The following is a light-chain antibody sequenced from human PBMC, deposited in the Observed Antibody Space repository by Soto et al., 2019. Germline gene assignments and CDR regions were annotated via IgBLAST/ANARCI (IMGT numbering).Light chain of an antibody. CDR1: QSVSNN. Sequence: EIVMTQSPATLSVSPGETATLSCRASQSVSNNVAWNQQKPGQAPRLLILGASTRATGIPARFSGSGSGTEFTLSISSLQSEDFAVYYCKQYKEWPPFTFGQGTRLEN. CDR3: KQYKEWPPFT. V-gene: IGKV3-15*01. J-gene: IGKJ5*01. CDR2: GAS.